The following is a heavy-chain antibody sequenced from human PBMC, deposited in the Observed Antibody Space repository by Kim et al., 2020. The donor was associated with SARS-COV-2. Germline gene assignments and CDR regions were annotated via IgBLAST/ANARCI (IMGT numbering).Heavy chain of an antibody. CDR1: GFTFSGST. CDR2: ISSTPNNYAT. V-gene: IGHV3-73*01. D-gene: IGHD2-15*01. CDR3: TRVNPIAGCCYDAFD. J-gene: IGHJ3*02. Sequence: GGSLRLSCAASGFTFSGSTMHWVRQASGKGLEWVGRISSTPNNYATAYAASVKGRSTISREDSKNMAHLHMSSLKTEDTAVYYCTRVNPIAGCCYDAFD.